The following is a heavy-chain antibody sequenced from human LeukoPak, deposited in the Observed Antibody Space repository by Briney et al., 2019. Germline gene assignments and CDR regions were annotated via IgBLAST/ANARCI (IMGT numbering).Heavy chain of an antibody. CDR3: AKWMRRDGYNFDS. J-gene: IGHJ4*02. CDR1: GFTFSSYS. V-gene: IGHV3-21*04. CDR2: ISSSSSYI. Sequence: KPGGSLRLSCAASGFTFSSYSMNWVRQAPGKGLEWVSSISSSSSYIYYADSVQGRFTISRDNAKNSLYLQMDSLRAEDTALYYCAKWMRRDGYNFDSWGLGTLVTVSS. D-gene: IGHD5-24*01.